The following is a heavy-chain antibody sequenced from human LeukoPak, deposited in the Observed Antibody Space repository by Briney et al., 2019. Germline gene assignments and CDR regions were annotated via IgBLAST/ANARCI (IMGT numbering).Heavy chain of an antibody. CDR3: ARHLDSYGYNVGDY. CDR2: IYYSGST. J-gene: IGHJ4*02. D-gene: IGHD5-18*01. CDR1: NGSISSYY. Sequence: SETLSLTCTVSNGSISSYYWSWLRQSPGKGLEWIGYIYYSGSTNSNPSLKSRVTISVDTFKNQFSLKLTAMTAADTAVYYCARHLDSYGYNVGDYWGQGTLVTVSS. V-gene: IGHV4-59*08.